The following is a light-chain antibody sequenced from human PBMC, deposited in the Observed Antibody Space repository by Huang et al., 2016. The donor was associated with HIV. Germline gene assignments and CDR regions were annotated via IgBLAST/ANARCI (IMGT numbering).Light chain of an antibody. V-gene: IGKV4-1*01. CDR3: QQYYTTPRT. J-gene: IGKJ2*01. CDR1: QSVLYSSNNKNY. Sequence: DIVMTQSPESLAVSLAERATINCKSSQSVLYSSNNKNYLAWYQQKPGQPPKLRIYWASTRESGVPDRVSGSGSGTDFTLTISSLQAEDVAVYYCQQYYTTPRTFGQGTKLEIK. CDR2: WAS.